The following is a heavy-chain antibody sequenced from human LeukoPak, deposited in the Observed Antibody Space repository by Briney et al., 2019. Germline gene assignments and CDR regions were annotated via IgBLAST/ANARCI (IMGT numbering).Heavy chain of an antibody. CDR2: ISDDGSST. D-gene: IGHD6-19*01. CDR3: ARSGSGWFDR. Sequence: GGSLRLSCAASGFTFSSSWMHWVRQAPGKGLVWVSRISDDGSSTSYVDSVKGRFTISRDNSKNTVYLQMNSLRVEDTAIYYCARSGSGWFDRWGQGTLVTVSA. J-gene: IGHJ5*02. V-gene: IGHV3-74*01. CDR1: GFTFSSSW.